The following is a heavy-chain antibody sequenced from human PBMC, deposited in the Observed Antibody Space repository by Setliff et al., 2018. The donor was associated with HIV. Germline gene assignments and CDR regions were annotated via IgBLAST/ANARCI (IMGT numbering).Heavy chain of an antibody. V-gene: IGHV4-39*01. CDR3: AKRAVQDGTVTSSNWFGS. Sequence: PSETLSLTCTVPGGSINRSNYYWGWIRQPPGKGLEWIGTISYTGSTYYDPSLKSRVTISLDTSKNQFFLKLSSVTAPDTAVYYCAKRAVQDGTVTSSNWFGSWGQGTLVTVSS. D-gene: IGHD1-7*01. CDR2: ISYTGST. J-gene: IGHJ5*01. CDR1: GGSINRSNYY.